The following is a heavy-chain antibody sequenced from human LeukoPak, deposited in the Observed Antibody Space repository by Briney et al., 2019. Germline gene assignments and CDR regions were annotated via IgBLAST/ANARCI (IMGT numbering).Heavy chain of an antibody. CDR3: AKGDIVVVPAEFDY. D-gene: IGHD2-2*01. CDR1: GFTFSSYA. J-gene: IGHJ4*02. CDR2: ISYDGSNK. Sequence: GGSLRLSCAASGFTFSSYAMHWVRQAPGKGLEWVAVISYDGSNKYYADSVKGRFTISRDNSKNTLYLQMNSLRAEDTAVYYCAKGDIVVVPAEFDYWGQGTLVTVSS. V-gene: IGHV3-30-3*01.